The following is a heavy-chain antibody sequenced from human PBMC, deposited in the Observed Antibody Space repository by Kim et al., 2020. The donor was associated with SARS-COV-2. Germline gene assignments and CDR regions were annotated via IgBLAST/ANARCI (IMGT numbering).Heavy chain of an antibody. V-gene: IGHV3-21*01. D-gene: IGHD2-15*01. J-gene: IGHJ4*02. CDR3: ARALNLVVVAAQGY. CDR1: GFTFSSYS. Sequence: GGSLRLSCAASGFTFSSYSMNWVRQAPGKGLEWVSSISSSSSYIYYADSVKGRFTISRDNAKNSLYLQMNSLRAEDTAVYYCARALNLVVVAAQGYWGQGTLVTVSS. CDR2: ISSSSSYI.